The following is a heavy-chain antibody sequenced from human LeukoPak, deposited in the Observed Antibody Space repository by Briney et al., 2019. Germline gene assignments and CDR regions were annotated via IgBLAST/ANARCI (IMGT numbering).Heavy chain of an antibody. CDR3: ATSARTYIGSSLDY. V-gene: IGHV3-7*01. Sequence: GGSLRLSCAASGFTFSSYWMSWVRQAPGKGLEWVANIKQDGSEKYYVGSVKGRFTISRDNAKNTLYLQMNSLRAEDTALYYCATSARTYIGSSLDYWGQGTLVTVSS. CDR2: IKQDGSEK. D-gene: IGHD2-15*01. CDR1: GFTFSSYW. J-gene: IGHJ4*02.